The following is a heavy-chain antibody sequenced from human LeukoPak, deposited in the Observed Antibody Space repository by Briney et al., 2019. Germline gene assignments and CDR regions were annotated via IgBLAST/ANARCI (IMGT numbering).Heavy chain of an antibody. CDR2: ISGSGSST. J-gene: IGHJ4*02. V-gene: IGHV3-23*01. CDR3: AKVLTSYGDLDY. Sequence: GGSLRLSCAASGFTFSSYAMSWVRQAPGKGLEWVSGISGSGSSTNYADSVKGQFTISRDNSKNTLYLQMNSLRAEDTALYFCAKVLTSYGDLDYWGQGTLVTVSS. CDR1: GFTFSSYA. D-gene: IGHD4-17*01.